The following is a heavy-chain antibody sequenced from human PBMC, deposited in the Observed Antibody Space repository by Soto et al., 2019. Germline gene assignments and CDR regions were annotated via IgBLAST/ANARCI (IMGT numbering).Heavy chain of an antibody. CDR1: GGTFSSYA. D-gene: IGHD2-15*01. Sequence: GASVKVSCKASGGTFSSYAISWVRQAPGQGLEWMGGIIPIFGTANYAQKFQGRVTITADESTSTAYMELSSLRSEGTAVYYCARDPRGVVVVAASSDGMDVWGQGTTVTVSS. V-gene: IGHV1-69*13. CDR3: ARDPRGVVVVAASSDGMDV. CDR2: IIPIFGTA. J-gene: IGHJ6*02.